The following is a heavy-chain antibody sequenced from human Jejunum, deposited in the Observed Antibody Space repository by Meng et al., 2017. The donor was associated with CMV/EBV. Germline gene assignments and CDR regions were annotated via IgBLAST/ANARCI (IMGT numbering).Heavy chain of an antibody. CDR2: IYYSGST. Sequence: QVHLQESGPGLVKPSETLSLTCTVSVGSISSYYWSWIRQPPGKTREWIGYIYYSGSTNYNPARKSRVTISVDTSKNQFSLNLSSVTAADTAVYYCARPLLGRSDLFDYWGQGTLVTVSS. CDR1: VGSISSYY. CDR3: ARPLLGRSDLFDY. J-gene: IGHJ4*02. V-gene: IGHV4-59*01. D-gene: IGHD1-26*01.